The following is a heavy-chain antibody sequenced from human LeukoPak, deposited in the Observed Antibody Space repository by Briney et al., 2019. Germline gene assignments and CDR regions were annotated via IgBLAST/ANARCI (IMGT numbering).Heavy chain of an antibody. D-gene: IGHD2-15*01. V-gene: IGHV1-69*13. CDR3: ARQVVVVVAATGPFDY. CDR2: IIPIFGTA. Sequence: SVKVSCKASGGTFSSYAISWVRQAPGQGLEWMGGIIPIFGTANYAQKFQGRVTITADESTSTAYMELSSLRSEDTAVYYCARQVVVVVAATGPFDYWGQGTLDTVSS. J-gene: IGHJ4*02. CDR1: GGTFSSYA.